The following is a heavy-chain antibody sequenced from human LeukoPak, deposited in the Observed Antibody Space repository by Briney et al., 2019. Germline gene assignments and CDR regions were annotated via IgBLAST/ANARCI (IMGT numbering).Heavy chain of an antibody. CDR3: AKCSDRSSCYFDH. D-gene: IGHD6-13*01. J-gene: IGHJ4*02. V-gene: IGHV3-23*01. CDR1: GFTFSSYD. CDR2: ITRSGGGT. Sequence: GGSLRLSCAASGFTFSSYDMSWVRQAPGKGLEWVSTITRSGGGTYYADSVKGRFTISRDNSKNTLYLQMNSLRAEDTAVYSCAKCSDRSSCYFDHWGQGTLVTVSS.